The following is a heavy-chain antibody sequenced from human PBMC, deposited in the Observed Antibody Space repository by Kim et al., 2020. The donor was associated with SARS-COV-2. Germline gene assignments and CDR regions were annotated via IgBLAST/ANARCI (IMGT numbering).Heavy chain of an antibody. CDR3: AKDMRGGYGDYVNDAFDI. Sequence: GGSLRLSCAASGFTFGDYAMHWVRQAPGKGLEWVSGISWNSGSIGYADSVKGRFTISRDNAKNSLYLQMNSLRAEDTALYYCAKDMRGGYGDYVNDAFDIWGQGTMVTVSS. D-gene: IGHD4-17*01. V-gene: IGHV3-9*01. CDR2: ISWNSGSI. CDR1: GFTFGDYA. J-gene: IGHJ3*02.